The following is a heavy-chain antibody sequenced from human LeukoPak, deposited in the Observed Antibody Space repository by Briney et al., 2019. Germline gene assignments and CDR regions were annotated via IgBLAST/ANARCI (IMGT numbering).Heavy chain of an antibody. Sequence: GESLKISCKGSGYSFTSYWIGWVRQMPGEGLEWMGIIYPGDSDTTYSPSFQGQVTISADKSISTAFLQWSSLKASDTAMYYCASRIGSGSRNFDYWGQGTPVTVSS. J-gene: IGHJ4*02. CDR3: ASRIGSGSRNFDY. D-gene: IGHD3-3*01. V-gene: IGHV5-51*01. CDR2: IYPGDSDT. CDR1: GYSFTSYW.